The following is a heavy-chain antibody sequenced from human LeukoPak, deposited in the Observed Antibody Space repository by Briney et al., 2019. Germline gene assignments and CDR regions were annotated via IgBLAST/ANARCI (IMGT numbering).Heavy chain of an antibody. CDR3: ARVGDRSGNGYSH. CDR1: GFTISRSS. V-gene: IGHV3-64*01. Sequence: GGSLRLSCTASGFTISRSSMHWVRQAPGKGLEFVSAISRSGGNTYYANSVKGRFTISRDTSKNTLYLQVGSLRVEDMAVYYCARVGDRSGNGYSHWGQGTLVTVSS. J-gene: IGHJ4*02. D-gene: IGHD2-2*03. CDR2: ISRSGGNT.